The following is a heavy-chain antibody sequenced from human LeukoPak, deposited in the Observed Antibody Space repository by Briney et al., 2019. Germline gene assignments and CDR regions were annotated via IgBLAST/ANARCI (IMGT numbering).Heavy chain of an antibody. CDR1: GFTFSSYS. J-gene: IGHJ5*02. D-gene: IGHD3-10*01. CDR2: ISSSSSYI. Sequence: GGSLRLSCAASGFTFSSYSMNWVRQAPGKGLDWVSSISSSSSYIYYADSVKGRFTISRDNAKNSLYLQMNSLRAEDTAVYYCARGGYGSGSYGEFDPWGQGTLVTVSS. V-gene: IGHV3-21*01. CDR3: ARGGYGSGSYGEFDP.